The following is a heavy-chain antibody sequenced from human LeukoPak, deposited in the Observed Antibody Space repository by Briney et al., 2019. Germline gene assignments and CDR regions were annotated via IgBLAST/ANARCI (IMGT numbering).Heavy chain of an antibody. CDR1: GGSISSGSYY. Sequence: SQTLSLTCTVSGGSISSGSYYWSWIRQPAGKGLEWIGYIYYSGSTNYNPSLKSRVTISVDTSKNQVSLYLTSVTAADTAMYFCARSFSEKFYFESWGQGTLVTVSS. CDR2: IYYSGST. V-gene: IGHV4-61*09. J-gene: IGHJ4*02. CDR3: ARSFSEKFYFES. D-gene: IGHD1-26*01.